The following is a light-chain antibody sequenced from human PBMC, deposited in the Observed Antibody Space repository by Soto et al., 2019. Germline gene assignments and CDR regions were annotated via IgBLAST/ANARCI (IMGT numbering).Light chain of an antibody. V-gene: IGKV3-20*01. CDR2: GAS. CDR3: QQYGNSPPWT. CDR1: QSVSASY. Sequence: EIVLTQSPGTLSLSPGERATLSCRASQSVSASYLAWYQQKPGQAPRLHIYGASSRATGIPDRFSGSGSGTDFTLTISGLEPEDFAVYYCQQYGNSPPWTFGQGTKVEIK. J-gene: IGKJ1*01.